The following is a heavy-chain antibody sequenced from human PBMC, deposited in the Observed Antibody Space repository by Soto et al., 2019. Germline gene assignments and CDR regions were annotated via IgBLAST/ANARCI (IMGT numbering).Heavy chain of an antibody. CDR2: IYYSGST. D-gene: IGHD6-13*01. V-gene: IGHV4-31*03. Sequence: QVQLQESGPGLVKPSQTLSLTCTVSGSSISSGGYYWSWIRQHPGKGLEWIGYIYYSGSTYYNPSLKSRVTISVDTSKNQFSLKLSSVTAADTAVYYCARYSSSWYWFDPWGQGTLVTVSS. J-gene: IGHJ5*02. CDR1: GSSISSGGYY. CDR3: ARYSSSWYWFDP.